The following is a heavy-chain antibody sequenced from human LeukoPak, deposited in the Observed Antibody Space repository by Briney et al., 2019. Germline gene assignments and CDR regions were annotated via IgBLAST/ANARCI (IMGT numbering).Heavy chain of an antibody. CDR3: ARDGWPEGGYYTINYYYYGMDV. V-gene: IGHV1-46*01. CDR1: GYTFTSYA. D-gene: IGHD3-3*01. J-gene: IGHJ6*02. CDR2: INPSGGST. Sequence: ASVKVSCKASGYTFTSYAMHWVRQAPGQGLEWMGIINPSGGSTSYAQKFQGRVTMTRDTSTSTVYMELSSLRSEDTAVYYCARDGWPEGGYYTINYYYYGMDVWGQGTTVTVSS.